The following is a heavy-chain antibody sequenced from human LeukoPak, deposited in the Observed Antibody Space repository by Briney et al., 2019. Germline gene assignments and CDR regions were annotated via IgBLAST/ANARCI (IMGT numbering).Heavy chain of an antibody. CDR3: ARGVRSRGDYFDH. CDR1: GGSINNGDYC. J-gene: IGHJ4*02. Sequence: PSETLSLTCTVSGGSINNGDYCWGWIRQSPGKGLEWIGYNYYTGSTYYNPSLKSRVTISLDTSKSQFSLNLSSVTAADTAVYFCARGVRSRGDYFDHWGQGTLVAVSS. CDR2: NYYTGST. V-gene: IGHV4-30-4*01. D-gene: IGHD6-6*01.